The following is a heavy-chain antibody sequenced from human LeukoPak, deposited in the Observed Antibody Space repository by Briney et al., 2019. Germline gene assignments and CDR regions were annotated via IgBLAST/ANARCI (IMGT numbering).Heavy chain of an antibody. CDR3: VRQGTNSGYYLLDY. J-gene: IGHJ4*02. CDR2: VAHKGPTVYSPTLNR. CDR1: GAALSEYY. D-gene: IGHD3-22*01. V-gene: IGHV4-34*01. Sequence: PSETLSLTCAVYGAALSEYYWSWIRQSPGKGLEWIGEVAHKGPTVYSPTLNRKYNPSFKSRVTMSVDPSKNQFSLKLTSVTVADTATYYCVRQGTNSGYYLLDYWGRGHLVIVSS.